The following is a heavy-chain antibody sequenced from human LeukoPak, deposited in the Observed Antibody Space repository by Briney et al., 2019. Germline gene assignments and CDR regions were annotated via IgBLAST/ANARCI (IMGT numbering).Heavy chain of an antibody. CDR1: GFSLSTRGGG. CDR3: AHSPLTVSTFLDAFDI. D-gene: IGHD4-17*01. CDR2: NYWDDDK. V-gene: IGHV2-5*02. J-gene: IGHJ3*02. Sequence: SGPTLLQPSPTLTLTCTFYGFSLSTRGGGVGGVRQPPVKALEWLTLNYWDDDKRYSPSLKRSLTSPNNTSKNQVVLTITNMDPVDTATYYCAHSPLTVSTFLDAFDIWGQGTMVTVSS.